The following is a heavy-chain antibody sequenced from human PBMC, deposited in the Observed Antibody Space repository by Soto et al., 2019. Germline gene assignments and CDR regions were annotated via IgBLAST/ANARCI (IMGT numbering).Heavy chain of an antibody. V-gene: IGHV4-31*03. CDR3: ARAGTGTTSDYFDY. D-gene: IGHD1-7*01. Sequence: KASETLSLTCTVSGGSISSGGYYWSWIRQHPGKGLEWIGYIYYSGSTYYNPSLKSRVTISVDTSKNQFSLKLSSVTAADTAVYYCARAGTGTTSDYFDYWGQGTLVTVSS. CDR2: IYYSGST. CDR1: GGSISSGGYY. J-gene: IGHJ4*02.